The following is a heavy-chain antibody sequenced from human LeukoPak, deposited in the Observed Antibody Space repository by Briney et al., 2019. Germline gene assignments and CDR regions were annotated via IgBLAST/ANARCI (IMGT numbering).Heavy chain of an antibody. CDR3: ARVSRGNYYFDY. Sequence: PGRSLRLSCAASGFTFSSYAMHWVRQAPGKGLEWVAVISYDGSNKYYADSVKGRFTISRDNSKNTLYLQMNSLRAEDTAVYYCARVSRGNYYFDYWGPGTLVTVSS. CDR2: ISYDGSNK. CDR1: GFTFSSYA. J-gene: IGHJ4*02. V-gene: IGHV3-30-3*01.